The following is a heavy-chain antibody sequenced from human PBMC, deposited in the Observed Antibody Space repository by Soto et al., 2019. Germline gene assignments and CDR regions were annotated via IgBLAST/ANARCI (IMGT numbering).Heavy chain of an antibody. Sequence: QVQLVQSGAEVKKPGSSVKVSCKASGGTFSSYTISWVRQAPGQGLEWMGRIIPILGIANYAQKFQGRVTITADKSTSTAYRELSSLRSEETAVYYCARVGYYYYGMDVWGQGTTVTVSS. CDR3: ARVGYYYYGMDV. CDR1: GGTFSSYT. CDR2: IIPILGIA. V-gene: IGHV1-69*02. J-gene: IGHJ6*02.